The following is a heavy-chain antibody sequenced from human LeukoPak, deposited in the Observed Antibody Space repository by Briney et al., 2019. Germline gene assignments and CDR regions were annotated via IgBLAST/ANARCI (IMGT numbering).Heavy chain of an antibody. D-gene: IGHD3-10*01. CDR2: IYSGGST. Sequence: PGGSLRLSCAASGFTVSSNYMSWVRQAPGKGLEWVSVIYSGGSTYYADSVKGRFTISRDNSKNTLYLQMDSLRAEDTAVYYCARERATMVRGASDYWGQGTLVTVSS. V-gene: IGHV3-53*01. CDR1: GFTVSSNY. J-gene: IGHJ4*02. CDR3: ARERATMVRGASDY.